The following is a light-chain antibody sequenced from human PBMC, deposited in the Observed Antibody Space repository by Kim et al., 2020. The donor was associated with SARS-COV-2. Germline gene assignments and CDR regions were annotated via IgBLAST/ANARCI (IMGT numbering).Light chain of an antibody. V-gene: IGKV1-33*01. Sequence: ASVGERVTITCQASRDISNYLDWYQQIPGKAPNLLIYAASKLQTGVPSRFSGSGSGTDFSFTISSLQPEDFATYYCQQYDNFPLTFGGGTKVDIK. CDR1: RDISNY. J-gene: IGKJ4*01. CDR3: QQYDNFPLT. CDR2: AAS.